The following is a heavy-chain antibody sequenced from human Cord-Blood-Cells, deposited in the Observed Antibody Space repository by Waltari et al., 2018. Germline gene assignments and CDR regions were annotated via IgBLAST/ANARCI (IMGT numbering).Heavy chain of an antibody. V-gene: IGHV1-2*02. CDR1: GYTFTGSY. CDR3: ARDIGSSSSSAFDI. D-gene: IGHD6-6*01. J-gene: IGHJ3*02. CDR2: INPNSGGT. Sequence: QVQLVQSGAEVKKPGASVKASCTASGYTFTGSYMHWVRQAPGQGLEWMGWINPNSGGTNYAQKFQGRVTMTRDTSISTAYMELSRLRSDDTAVYYCARDIGSSSSSAFDIWGQGTMVTVSS.